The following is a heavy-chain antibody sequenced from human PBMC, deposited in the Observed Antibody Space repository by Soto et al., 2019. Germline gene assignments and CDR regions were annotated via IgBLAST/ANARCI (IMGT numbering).Heavy chain of an antibody. V-gene: IGHV4-39*07. Sequence: PSETLSLTCTVSGDSISTTTYYWAWIRQPPGKGLEWIGSIIYTGSTYYNPSLQSRVTISVDTSRNQFSLILNSVTAADTAVYYCARDLWGYCGSTTCFGYYSVDVWGQGTTVTVSS. J-gene: IGHJ6*02. D-gene: IGHD2-2*01. CDR1: GDSISTTTYY. CDR2: IIYTGST. CDR3: ARDLWGYCGSTTCFGYYSVDV.